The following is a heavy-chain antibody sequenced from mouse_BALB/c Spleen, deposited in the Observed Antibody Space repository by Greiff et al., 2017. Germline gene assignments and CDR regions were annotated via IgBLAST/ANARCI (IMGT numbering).Heavy chain of an antibody. J-gene: IGHJ4*01. CDR1: GYAFTNYL. CDR3: AGGNYYAMDY. Sequence: QVQLQQSGAELVRPGTSVKVSCKASGYAFTNYLIEWVKQRPGQGLEWIGVINPGSGGTNYNEKFKGKATLTADKSSSTAYMQLSSLTSDDSAVYFCAGGNYYAMDYWGQGTSVTVSS. V-gene: IGHV1-54*01. D-gene: IGHD1-1*02. CDR2: INPGSGGT.